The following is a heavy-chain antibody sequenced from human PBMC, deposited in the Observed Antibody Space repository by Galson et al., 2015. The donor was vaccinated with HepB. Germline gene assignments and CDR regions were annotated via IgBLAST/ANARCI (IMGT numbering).Heavy chain of an antibody. CDR2: ISWNSGSI. Sequence: LRLSCAASGFTFDDYAMHWVRQAPGKGLEWVSGISWNSGSIGYADSVKGRFTISRDNAKNSLYLQMNSLRAEDTALYFCAKGHIVVPADITADAFDIWGQGTMVTVS. V-gene: IGHV3-9*01. D-gene: IGHD2-2*01. CDR1: GFTFDDYA. CDR3: AKGHIVVPADITADAFDI. J-gene: IGHJ3*02.